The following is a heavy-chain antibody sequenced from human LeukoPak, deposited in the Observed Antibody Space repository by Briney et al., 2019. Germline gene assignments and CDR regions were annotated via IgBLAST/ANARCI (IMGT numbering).Heavy chain of an antibody. CDR1: GFSFSTYG. J-gene: IGHJ4*02. CDR2: ISPDGSSE. Sequence: GTSLRLSCAASGFSFSTYGMHWVRQAPGKGLEWVAVISPDGSSENYADSVEGRFTISRDNSKNTLYLQMNTLRTEDTAVYYCAREKYCTPTDCLHGRFYFNSWGQGTLVTVPS. V-gene: IGHV3-30*19. CDR3: AREKYCTPTDCLHGRFYFNS. D-gene: IGHD2-8*01.